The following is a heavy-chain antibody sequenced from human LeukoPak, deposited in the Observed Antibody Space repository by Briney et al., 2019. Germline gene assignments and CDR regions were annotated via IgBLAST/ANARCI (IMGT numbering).Heavy chain of an antibody. V-gene: IGHV4-59*01. CDR1: GGSISSYY. Sequence: PSETLSLTCTVSGGSISSYYWSWIRQPPGKGLEWIGYIYYSGSTNYNPSPKSRVTISVDTSKNQFSLKLSSVTAADTAVYYCARAGAYCGGDCFKPFDYWGQGTLVTVSS. CDR2: IYYSGST. J-gene: IGHJ4*02. CDR3: ARAGAYCGGDCFKPFDY. D-gene: IGHD2-21*02.